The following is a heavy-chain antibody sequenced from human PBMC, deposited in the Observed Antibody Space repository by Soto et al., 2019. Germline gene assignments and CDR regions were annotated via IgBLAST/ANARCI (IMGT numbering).Heavy chain of an antibody. V-gene: IGHV6-1*01. J-gene: IGHJ4*02. CDR3: AGELDIHHGLGY. D-gene: IGHD3-3*02. CDR1: WGSVSSNTAT. CDR2: TYYRSNWNF. Sequence: SQTLSLTCALSWGSVSSNTATWNCVRQSPSRGLEWLGRTYYRSNWNFDYALSVKSRITINPDTSKNQFSLQLNSLTPEDTAVYYCAGELDIHHGLGYWGPGTSVTVSS.